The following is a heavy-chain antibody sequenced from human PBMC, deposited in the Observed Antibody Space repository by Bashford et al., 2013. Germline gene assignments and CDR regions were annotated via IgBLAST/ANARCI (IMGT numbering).Heavy chain of an antibody. Sequence: ASVKVSCKASGYTFTGYYMHWVRQAPGQGLEWMGWINPNSGGTNYAQKFQGRVTMTRDTSISTAYMELSRLRSDDTAVYYCARDRGPSRGWERRGATWFDPWGQGTLVTVSS. CDR3: ARDRGPSRGWERRGATWFDP. J-gene: IGHJ5*02. D-gene: IGHD1-26*01. V-gene: IGHV1-2*02. CDR1: GYTFTGYY. CDR2: INPNSGGT.